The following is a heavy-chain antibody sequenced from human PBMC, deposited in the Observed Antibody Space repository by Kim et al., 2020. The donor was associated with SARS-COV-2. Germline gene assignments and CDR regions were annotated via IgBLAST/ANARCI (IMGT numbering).Heavy chain of an antibody. J-gene: IGHJ4*02. V-gene: IGHV4-59*09. CDR3: ARGREGYINSWFFDY. D-gene: IGHD6-13*01. Sequence: PSLKSRVTISVDTSKNQFSLKLSSVTAADTAVYYCARGREGYINSWFFDYWGQGTLVTVSS.